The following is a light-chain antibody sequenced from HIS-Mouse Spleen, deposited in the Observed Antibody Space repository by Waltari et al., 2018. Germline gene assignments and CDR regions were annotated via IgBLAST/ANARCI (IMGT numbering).Light chain of an antibody. J-gene: IGKJ1*01. Sequence: DIQMTQSPSSLSASVGDRVTITCRASKSITSYLNWYKQKPGKAPKLLIYAASSLQSGVPSRFSGSGSGTDFTLTISSLQPEDFATYYCQQSYSTPGTFGKGTKVEIK. CDR3: QQSYSTPGT. CDR1: KSITSY. CDR2: AAS. V-gene: IGKV1-39*01.